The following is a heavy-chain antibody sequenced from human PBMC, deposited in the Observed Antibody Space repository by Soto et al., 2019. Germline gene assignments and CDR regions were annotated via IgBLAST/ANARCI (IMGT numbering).Heavy chain of an antibody. Sequence: SETLSLTCTVSRGSISSGGYYWSWIRQHPGKGLEWIGYIYYSGSTYYNPSLKSRVTISVDTSKNQFSLKLSSVTAADTAVYYCARVPYYYDSSGYQYYFDYWGQGTLVTVSS. D-gene: IGHD3-22*01. CDR3: ARVPYYYDSSGYQYYFDY. CDR2: IYYSGST. V-gene: IGHV4-31*03. CDR1: RGSISSGGYY. J-gene: IGHJ4*02.